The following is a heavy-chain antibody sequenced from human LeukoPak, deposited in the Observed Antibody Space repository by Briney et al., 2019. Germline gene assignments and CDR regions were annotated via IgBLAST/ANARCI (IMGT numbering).Heavy chain of an antibody. V-gene: IGHV3-23*01. J-gene: IGHJ4*02. CDR2: ISGSGGST. CDR3: ANVGAAGTAGGFDY. D-gene: IGHD6-13*01. Sequence: GGSLRLSCAASGFTFSSYAMSWVRQAPGKGLEWVSAISGSGGSTYYADSVKGRFTISRDNSKNTLYLQMNSLRAEDTAVYCCANVGAAGTAGGFDYWGQGTLVTVSS. CDR1: GFTFSSYA.